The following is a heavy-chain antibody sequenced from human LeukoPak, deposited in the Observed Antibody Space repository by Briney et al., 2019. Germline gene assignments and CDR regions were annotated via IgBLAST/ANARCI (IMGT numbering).Heavy chain of an antibody. V-gene: IGHV4-30-4*01. D-gene: IGHD6-6*01. CDR3: ARAPASSLAASWYFDL. CDR1: GGSISSGDYY. Sequence: PSETLSLTCTVSGGSISSGDYYWSWIRQPPGKGLEWIGYIYYSGSTYYNPSLKSRVTISVDTSKNQFSLKLSSVTAADTAVYFCARAPASSLAASWYFDLWGRGTRVTVSS. J-gene: IGHJ2*01. CDR2: IYYSGST.